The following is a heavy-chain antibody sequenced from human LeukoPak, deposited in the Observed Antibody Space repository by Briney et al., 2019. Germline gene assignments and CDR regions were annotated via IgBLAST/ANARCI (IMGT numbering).Heavy chain of an antibody. D-gene: IGHD5-18*01. V-gene: IGHV1-46*01. CDR3: AREHRGYSYGSDY. Sequence: ASVKVSCKTSGYTFTNYYMHWVRQAPGQGLEWMGIINPRGGSATYAQMFQGRITLTRDTSTSTFYMELSSLGSEDTAVYYCAREHRGYSYGSDYWGQGTLVTVSS. CDR1: GYTFTNYY. J-gene: IGHJ4*02. CDR2: INPRGGSA.